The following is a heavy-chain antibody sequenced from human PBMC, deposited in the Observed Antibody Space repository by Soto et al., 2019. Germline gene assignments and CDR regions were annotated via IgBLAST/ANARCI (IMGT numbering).Heavy chain of an antibody. V-gene: IGHV1-3*01. D-gene: IGHD2-2*01. CDR1: GYTFTSYA. Sequence: RASVKVSCKASGYTFTSYAMHWVRQAPGQRLEWMGWINAGNGNTKYSQKFQGRVTITRDTSASTAYMELSSLRSEDTAVYYCASSSLPAAAPTFDYWGQGTLVTVSS. J-gene: IGHJ4*02. CDR2: INAGNGNT. CDR3: ASSSLPAAAPTFDY.